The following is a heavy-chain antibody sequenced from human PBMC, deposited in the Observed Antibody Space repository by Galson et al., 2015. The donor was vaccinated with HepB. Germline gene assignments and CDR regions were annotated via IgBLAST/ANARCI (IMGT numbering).Heavy chain of an antibody. D-gene: IGHD2-8*02. J-gene: IGHJ4*02. Sequence: SLRLSCAASGFTFRSYGMHWVRQTPGKGLEWVAAISGSDDGTYHAASVRGRFTISRDDSKHTLYLHMNRLRAEYTATYYCAKGVAGSCTRVLCYSFDYWGQGSLVTVSS. CDR3: AKGVAGSCTRVLCYSFDY. CDR2: ISGSDDGT. V-gene: IGHV3-23*01. CDR1: GFTFRSYG.